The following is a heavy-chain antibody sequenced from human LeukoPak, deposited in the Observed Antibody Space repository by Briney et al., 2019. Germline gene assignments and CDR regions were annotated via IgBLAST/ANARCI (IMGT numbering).Heavy chain of an antibody. CDR1: GYTFTSYD. J-gene: IGHJ2*01. CDR2: MNPNSGNT. CDR3: ARGWIQLWFPRQNSHDWYFDL. V-gene: IGHV1-8*02. D-gene: IGHD5-18*01. Sequence: GASVKVSCKASGYTFTSYDINWVRQATGQGLEWMGWMNPNSGNTGYAQKFQGRVTMTRNTSISTAYMELSSLRSEDTAVYYCARGWIQLWFPRQNSHDWYFDLWGRGTLVTVSS.